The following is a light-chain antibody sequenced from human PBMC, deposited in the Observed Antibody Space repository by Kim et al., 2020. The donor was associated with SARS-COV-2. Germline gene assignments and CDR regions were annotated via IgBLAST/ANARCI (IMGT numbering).Light chain of an antibody. CDR1: QSVSSSY. Sequence: PGERATPSCRASQSVSSSYLVWYQQKPGQAPRLLIYGASSRATGIPDRFSGSGSGTDFTLIISRLEPEDFAVYYCQQYGSSPLITFGQGTRLEIK. J-gene: IGKJ5*01. CDR2: GAS. V-gene: IGKV3-20*01. CDR3: QQYGSSPLIT.